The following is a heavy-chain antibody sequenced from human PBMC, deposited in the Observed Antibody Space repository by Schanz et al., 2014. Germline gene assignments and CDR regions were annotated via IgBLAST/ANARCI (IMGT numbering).Heavy chain of an antibody. CDR1: GYTFAMYD. Sequence: QVQLVQSGSELKKPGASVKVSCKASGYTFAMYDMNWVRQAPGQGLEWMGWINTNTANPTYAQGFTGRFVYTLDASVPTAYLENSSLKAEDTAVYYCARGYNGYPQFDYRGQGALVTVSS. CDR3: ARGYNGYPQFDY. J-gene: IGHJ4*02. CDR2: INTNTANP. V-gene: IGHV7-4-1*02. D-gene: IGHD5-12*01.